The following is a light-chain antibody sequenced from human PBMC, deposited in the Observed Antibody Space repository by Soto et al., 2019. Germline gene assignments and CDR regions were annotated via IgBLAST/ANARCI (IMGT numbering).Light chain of an antibody. Sequence: QSALIQPRSVSGSPGQSVTISCTGTSSNVGGYNFVSWYQQYPGKVPRLLIYDVSNRPSGVSNRFSGSKSGNTASLTISGLQAEDEADYYCTSYTSSYSWVFGGGTKLTVL. CDR3: TSYTSSYSWV. J-gene: IGLJ3*02. V-gene: IGLV2-11*01. CDR2: DVS. CDR1: SSNVGGYNF.